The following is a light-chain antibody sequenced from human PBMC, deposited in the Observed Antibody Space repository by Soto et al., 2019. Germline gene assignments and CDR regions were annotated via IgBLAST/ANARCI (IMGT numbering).Light chain of an antibody. J-gene: IGKJ1*01. V-gene: IGKV3-20*01. CDR1: KSVGSS. Sequence: EVVLTQSPATLSLSPGATATLSCGASKSVGSSLAWYQQKAGQAPRLXIYGASRRATGIQDLFSGSGAGTECTRTISRLEPEDVAVYSCQQYVSSPWAFGQGTKVDIK. CDR3: QQYVSSPWA. CDR2: GAS.